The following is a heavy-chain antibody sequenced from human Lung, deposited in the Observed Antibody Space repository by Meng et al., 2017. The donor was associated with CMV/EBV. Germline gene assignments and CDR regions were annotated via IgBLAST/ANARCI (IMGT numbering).Heavy chain of an antibody. CDR2: IIPILGIA. V-gene: IGHV1-69*08. Sequence: QVPRVQSGAEVKNPGSLVTVPCKASGCTFSSYTISWVRQAPGQGLEWMGRIIPILGIANYAQKFQGRGTITADKSTSTAYMELSSLRSEDTAVYYCARDEGGWLTAPDYWGQGTLVTVSS. CDR3: ARDEGGWLTAPDY. D-gene: IGHD5-24*01. J-gene: IGHJ4*02. CDR1: GCTFSSYT.